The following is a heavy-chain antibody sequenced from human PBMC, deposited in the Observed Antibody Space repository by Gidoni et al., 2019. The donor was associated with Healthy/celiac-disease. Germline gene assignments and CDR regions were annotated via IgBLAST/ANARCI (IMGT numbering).Heavy chain of an antibody. CDR3: ARRALKDSGYVD. V-gene: IGHV1-46*01. D-gene: IGHD5-12*01. CDR2: INPSGDST. CDR1: GYTFTSYY. J-gene: IGHJ4*02. Sequence: QVQLVQSGAEVKKPRASVKVSCKASGYTFTSYYMHWVRHAPGQGLEWMVIINPSGDSTSYAQKFQGRVTMTRDTSTSTVYMELSSLRSEYTAVYYCARRALKDSGYVDWGQGTLVTVSS.